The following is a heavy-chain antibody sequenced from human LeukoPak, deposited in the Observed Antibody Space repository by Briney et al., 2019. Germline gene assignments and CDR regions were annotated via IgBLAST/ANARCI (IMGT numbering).Heavy chain of an antibody. V-gene: IGHV3-23*01. J-gene: IGHJ4*02. Sequence: GGSLRLSCAASGFTFSSYAMSWVRQAPGKGLEWVSVISGSGGSTYYADSVQGRFTISRDNSKNTLFLQMNSLRAEDTAVYYCAKRGYDTSGYYGYFDYWAQGTLVTVSS. D-gene: IGHD3-22*01. CDR3: AKRGYDTSGYYGYFDY. CDR1: GFTFSSYA. CDR2: ISGSGGST.